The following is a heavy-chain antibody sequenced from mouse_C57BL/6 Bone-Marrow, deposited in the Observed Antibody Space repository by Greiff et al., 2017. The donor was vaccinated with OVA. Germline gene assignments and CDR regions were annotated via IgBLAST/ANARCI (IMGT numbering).Heavy chain of an antibody. J-gene: IGHJ1*03. CDR2: IAPSDSYT. CDR1: GYTFTSYW. V-gene: IGHV1-69*01. D-gene: IGHD1-1*01. Sequence: VQLQQPGAELVMPGASVKLSCKASGYTFTSYWMHWVKPRPGQGLEWIGEIAPSDSYTNYNQKFKGKSTLTVDKSSSTAYMQLSSLTSEDSAVYYCAVTTVVKSWYFDVWGTGTTVTVSS. CDR3: AVTTVVKSWYFDV.